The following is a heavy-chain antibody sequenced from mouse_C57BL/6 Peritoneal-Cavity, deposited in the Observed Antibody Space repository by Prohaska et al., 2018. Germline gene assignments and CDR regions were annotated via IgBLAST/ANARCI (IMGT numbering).Heavy chain of an antibody. CDR1: GYTFTSYW. CDR3: ARDTTVVACY. CDR2: IDTSDSYT. D-gene: IGHD1-1*01. J-gene: IGHJ2*01. V-gene: IGHV1-50*01. Sequence: QVQLQQPGAELVKPGASVKLSCKASGYTFTSYWMQWVKQRPGQGLEGIGEIDTSDSYTNYKQKFKGKAKIAVDTSSSTAYMRLSSLTSEDSAVYYCARDTTVVACYWGQGTTLTVSS.